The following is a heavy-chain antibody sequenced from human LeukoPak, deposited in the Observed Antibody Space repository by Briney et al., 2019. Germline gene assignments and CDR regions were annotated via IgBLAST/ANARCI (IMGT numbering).Heavy chain of an antibody. D-gene: IGHD3-22*01. Sequence: SVKVSCKASGGTFSSYAISWVRQAPGQGLEWMGGIIPIFGTVDYAQKFQGRVTITADKSTTTAYMELSSLRSEDTAVYYCARESSGYYLGYWGQGTLVTVSS. J-gene: IGHJ4*02. CDR2: IIPIFGTV. CDR1: GGTFSSYA. CDR3: ARESSGYYLGY. V-gene: IGHV1-69*06.